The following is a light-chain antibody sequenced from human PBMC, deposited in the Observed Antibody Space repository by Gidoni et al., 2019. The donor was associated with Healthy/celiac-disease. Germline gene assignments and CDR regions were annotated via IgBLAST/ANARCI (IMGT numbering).Light chain of an antibody. V-gene: IGKV1-5*03. CDR1: QSIRSW. CDR2: KPS. CDR3: QQYNSYSRT. Sequence: ETQMTKSPSTLPALVGARATITFRASQSIRSWLAWYQQKPGKAPKLLIYKPSSLESGVPSRFSGSGSGTEFTLTIGSLQPDDFATYYCQQYNSYSRTFGQGTKVEIK. J-gene: IGKJ1*01.